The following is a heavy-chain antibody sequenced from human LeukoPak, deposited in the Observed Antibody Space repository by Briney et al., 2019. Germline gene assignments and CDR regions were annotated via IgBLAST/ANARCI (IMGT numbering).Heavy chain of an antibody. V-gene: IGHV3-48*03. CDR3: ARAYRSSYYYGSPIDY. D-gene: IGHD3-10*01. Sequence: GGSLRLSCAASGFTFSSYEMNWVRQAPGKGLEWVSYISSSGSTIYYADSVKGRFTISRDNAKNSLYLQMNSRRAEDTAVYYCARAYRSSYYYGSPIDYWGQGTLVTVSS. CDR2: ISSSGSTI. CDR1: GFTFSSYE. J-gene: IGHJ4*02.